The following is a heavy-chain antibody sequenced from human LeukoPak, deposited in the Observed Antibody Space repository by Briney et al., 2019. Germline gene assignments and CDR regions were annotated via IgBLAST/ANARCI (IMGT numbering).Heavy chain of an antibody. CDR3: ARNDYGDYIDC. CDR1: GGSISSSSYY. D-gene: IGHD4-17*01. V-gene: IGHV4-39*01. CDR2: IYYSGST. J-gene: IGHJ4*02. Sequence: PSETLSLTCTVSGGSISSSSYYWGWIRHPPGKGLVWIGSIYYSGSTYYNPSLKSRVTISVDTSKNQFSLKLSSVTAADTAVYDCARNDYGDYIDCRVQGTLVTDSS.